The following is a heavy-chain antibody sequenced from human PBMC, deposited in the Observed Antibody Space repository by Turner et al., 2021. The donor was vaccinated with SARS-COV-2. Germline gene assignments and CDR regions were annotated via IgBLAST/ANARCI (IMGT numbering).Heavy chain of an antibody. Sequence: EVQLVDSGRGLVQPGGSLRLSCAAPGFTFSSYWMNWVRQAPGKGLEWVANKKEDGSEKYYVGYVKGRFTISRDNAKNSLYLQMNSLRAEDTAVYYCAREESGSFGAYGMDVWGQGTTVTVSS. CDR3: AREESGSFGAYGMDV. J-gene: IGHJ6*02. V-gene: IGHV3-7*03. CDR2: KKEDGSEK. D-gene: IGHD2-15*01. CDR1: GFTFSSYW.